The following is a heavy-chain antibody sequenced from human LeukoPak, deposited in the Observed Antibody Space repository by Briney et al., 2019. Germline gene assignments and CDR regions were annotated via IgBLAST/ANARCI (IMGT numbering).Heavy chain of an antibody. CDR2: IRSSSSTI. J-gene: IGHJ6*03. CDR1: GFTFSSYS. CDR3: AKDDVAAFATGYMDV. V-gene: IGHV3-48*01. D-gene: IGHD6-6*01. Sequence: GGSLRLSCAASGFTFSSYSMNWVRQAPGKGLEWVAYIRSSSSTIYYADSVKGRFTISRDRSKNTMYLQMNGLRADDTAVYYCAKDDVAAFATGYMDVWGKGTTVTVSS.